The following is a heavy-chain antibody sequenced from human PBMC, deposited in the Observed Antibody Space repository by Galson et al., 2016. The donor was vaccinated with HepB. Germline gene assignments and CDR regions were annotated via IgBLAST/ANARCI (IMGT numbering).Heavy chain of an antibody. V-gene: IGHV3-23*01. CDR1: GFTFSTYA. D-gene: IGHD3-10*01. J-gene: IGHJ6*03. Sequence: LRLSCAASGFTFSTYAMNWVRQAPGKGLEWVSFITPSGGSTYYADYVKGRFTISRGNSKNTLYLQMNSLKVEDAAVYYCARGGVRGSLSYYHYMDVWGKGTTVTVSS. CDR3: ARGGVRGSLSYYHYMDV. CDR2: ITPSGGST.